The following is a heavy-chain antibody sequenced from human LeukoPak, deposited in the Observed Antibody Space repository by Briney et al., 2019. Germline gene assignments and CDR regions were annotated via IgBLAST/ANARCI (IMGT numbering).Heavy chain of an antibody. J-gene: IGHJ6*02. Sequence: GGSLRLSCAASGFTFSSYGMHWVRQAPGKGLEWVSGISGSGGSTYYADSVKGRFTISRDNSKNTLYLQMNSLRAEDTAVYYCASLGYCSGGSCYGYYYGMDVWGQGTTVTVSS. CDR2: ISGSGGST. V-gene: IGHV3-23*01. D-gene: IGHD2-15*01. CDR1: GFTFSSYG. CDR3: ASLGYCSGGSCYGYYYGMDV.